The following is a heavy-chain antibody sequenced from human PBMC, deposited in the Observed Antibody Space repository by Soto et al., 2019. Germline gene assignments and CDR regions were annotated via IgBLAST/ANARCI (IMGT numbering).Heavy chain of an antibody. D-gene: IGHD3-22*01. J-gene: IGHJ4*02. Sequence: GGSLRLSCAASGFTFSSYEMNWVRQAPGKGLEWVSYISSSGSTIYDADSVKGRFSISRDNAKNSLYLQMNSLRAEDTAVYYCAREGLYDSSEYWGQGTLVTVSS. CDR3: AREGLYDSSEY. CDR2: ISSSGSTI. CDR1: GFTFSSYE. V-gene: IGHV3-48*03.